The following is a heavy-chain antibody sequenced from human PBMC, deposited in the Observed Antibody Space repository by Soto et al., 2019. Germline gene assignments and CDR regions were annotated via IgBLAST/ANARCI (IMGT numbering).Heavy chain of an antibody. CDR2: ISYDGSNK. V-gene: IGHV3-30*04. Sequence: GGSLRLSCAASGFTFSSYAMHWVRQAPGKGLEWVAVISYDGSNKYYANSVKGRFTISRDNSKNTLYLQMNSLRAEGTTVYYCAGSYGRGAPHPTSFYTCAFDIWGQGTMVTVSS. J-gene: IGHJ3*02. CDR1: GFTFSSYA. CDR3: AGSYGRGAPHPTSFYTCAFDI. D-gene: IGHD2-2*02.